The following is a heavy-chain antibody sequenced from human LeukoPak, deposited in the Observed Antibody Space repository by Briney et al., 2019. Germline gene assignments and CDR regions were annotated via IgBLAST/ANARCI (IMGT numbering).Heavy chain of an antibody. CDR2: ISSSSSYI. Sequence: GGSLRLSCAASGFIFNSHSMNWVRQAPGKGLEWVSSISSSSSYIYYADSVKGRFTISRDNAKNSLYLQMNSLRAEDTAVYYCARENAYGDYEIDYWGQGTLVTVSS. CDR1: GFIFNSHS. CDR3: ARENAYGDYEIDY. D-gene: IGHD4-17*01. J-gene: IGHJ4*02. V-gene: IGHV3-21*01.